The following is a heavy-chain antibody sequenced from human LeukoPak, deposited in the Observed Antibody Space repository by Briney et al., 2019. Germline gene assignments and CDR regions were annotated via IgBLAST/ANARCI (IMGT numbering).Heavy chain of an antibody. J-gene: IGHJ6*04. CDR3: ARGIVATDAWVYYYGMDV. CDR2: ISSSGSTI. D-gene: IGHD5-12*01. Sequence: GGSLRLSCAASGFTFSSYEMNRVRQAPGKGLEWVSYISSSGSTIYYADSVKGRFTISRDNAKNSLYLQMNSLRAEDTAVYYCARGIVATDAWVYYYGMDVWGKGTTVTVSS. CDR1: GFTFSSYE. V-gene: IGHV3-48*03.